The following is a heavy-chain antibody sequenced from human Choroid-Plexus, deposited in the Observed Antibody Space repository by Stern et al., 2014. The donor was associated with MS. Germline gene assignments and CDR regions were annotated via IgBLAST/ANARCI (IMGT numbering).Heavy chain of an antibody. D-gene: IGHD2/OR15-2a*01. Sequence: DQLXXXGGGVVQPGRPLRLSCVASGYTFGSCAMHXXRQXPXKGLXXXAGLSYDGINKYYADSVKGRFTISRDNSQNTLYMQMSSLRPEDTAVYYCAKDRQYLTYFFDHWGQGSLVTVSS. CDR3: AKDRQYLTYFFDH. V-gene: IGHV3-30*18. J-gene: IGHJ5*02. CDR1: GYTFGSCA. CDR2: LSYDGINK.